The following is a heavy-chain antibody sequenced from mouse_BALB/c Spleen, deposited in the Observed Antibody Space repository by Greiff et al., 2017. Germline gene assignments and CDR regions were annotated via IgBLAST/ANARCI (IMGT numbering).Heavy chain of an antibody. Sequence: EVQVVESGGGLVQPGGSRKLSCAASGFTFSSFGMHWVRQAPEKGLEWVAYISSGSSTIYYADTVKGRFTISRDNPKNTLFLQMTSLRSEDTAMYYCARDYGAMDYWGQGTSVTVSS. CDR3: ARDYGAMDY. CDR2: ISSGSSTI. CDR1: GFTFSSFG. D-gene: IGHD2-4*01. V-gene: IGHV5-17*02. J-gene: IGHJ4*01.